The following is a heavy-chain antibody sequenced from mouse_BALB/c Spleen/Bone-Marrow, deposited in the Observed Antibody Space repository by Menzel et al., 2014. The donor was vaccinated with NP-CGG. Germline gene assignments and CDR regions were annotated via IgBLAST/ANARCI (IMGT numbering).Heavy chain of an antibody. CDR2: IRNKANGYTT. CDR1: GFTFTDYY. CDR3: VRDDYYAMDY. V-gene: IGHV7-3*02. Sequence: EVKVVESGGGLVQPGGSLRLSCATSGFTFTDYYMSWVRQPPGKALEWLGFIRNKANGYTTEYSASVKGRFTISRDNSQSILYLQMNTLRAEDSATYYCVRDDYYAMDYWGQGTSVTVSS. J-gene: IGHJ4*01.